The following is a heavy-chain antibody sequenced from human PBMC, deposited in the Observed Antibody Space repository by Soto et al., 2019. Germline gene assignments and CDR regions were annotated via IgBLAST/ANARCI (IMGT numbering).Heavy chain of an antibody. V-gene: IGHV3-23*01. J-gene: IGHJ1*01. Sequence: GGSLRLSCAASGFTFGSYAMSWVRLAPGKGLEWVSVAGPSGSSTFYADSVRGRFTISRDNVENTLYLQMNSLRVADTALYFQHWGQGTLVTVSS. CDR3: H. CDR2: AGPSGSST. CDR1: GFTFGSYA.